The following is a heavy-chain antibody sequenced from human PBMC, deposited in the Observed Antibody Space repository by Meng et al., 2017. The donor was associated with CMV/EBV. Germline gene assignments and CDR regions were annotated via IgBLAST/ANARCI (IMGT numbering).Heavy chain of an antibody. Sequence: GESLKISCAASGFTFSSYSMNWVRQAPGKGLEWVSSISSSSYIYYADSVKGRFTISRDNAKNSLYLQMNSLRAEDTAVYYCARALDLDSGYCSSTSCYYYYYGMDVWGQGTTVTVSS. CDR1: GFTFSSYS. D-gene: IGHD2-2*01. J-gene: IGHJ6*02. V-gene: IGHV3-21*01. CDR2: ISSSSYI. CDR3: ARALDLDSGYCSSTSCYYYYYGMDV.